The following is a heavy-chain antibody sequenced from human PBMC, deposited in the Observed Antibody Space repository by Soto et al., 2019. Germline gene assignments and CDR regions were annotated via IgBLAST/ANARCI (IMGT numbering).Heavy chain of an antibody. J-gene: IGHJ5*02. CDR2: IYYSGST. CDR1: GGSISSYY. Sequence: SETLSLTCTVSGGSISSYYWSWIRQPPGKGLEWIGYIYYSGSTNYNPSLKSRVTISVDTSKNQFSLKLSSVTAADAAVYYCARALRLGYCSSTSCTENWFDPWGQGTLVTVSS. V-gene: IGHV4-59*01. D-gene: IGHD2-2*01. CDR3: ARALRLGYCSSTSCTENWFDP.